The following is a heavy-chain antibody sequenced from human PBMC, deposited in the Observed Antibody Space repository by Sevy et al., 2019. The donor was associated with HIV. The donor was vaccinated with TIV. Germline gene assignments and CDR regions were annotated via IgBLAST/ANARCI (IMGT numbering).Heavy chain of an antibody. J-gene: IGHJ6*02. V-gene: IGHV1-18*01. D-gene: IGHD4-17*01. CDR3: ARAVSFPLKVYGDANYYYGMDV. CDR1: GYTFTSYG. CDR2: ISAYNGDT. Sequence: ASLKVSCKASGYTFTSYGISWVRQAPGQGLEWMEWISAYNGDTNYAQKLQGRVTMTTDTSTSTAYMELRSLRSDDTAVYYCARAVSFPLKVYGDANYYYGMDVWGQGTTVTVSS.